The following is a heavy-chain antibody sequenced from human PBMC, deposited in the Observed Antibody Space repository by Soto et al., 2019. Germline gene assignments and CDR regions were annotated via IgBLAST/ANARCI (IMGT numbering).Heavy chain of an antibody. D-gene: IGHD3-22*01. Sequence: PGESLKISCKGSGYIFCGYWITWVRQKPGKPLASMGRIGPSASQTYYRPSLRGHVTVSATASMTTVFLQGRSLGACDNAMYYCARKLYDSDTGPNFQYYFDSWGQGTPVTVS. J-gene: IGHJ4*02. CDR1: GYIFCGYW. CDR3: ARKLYDSDTGPNFQYYFDS. V-gene: IGHV5-10-1*01. CDR2: IGPSASQT.